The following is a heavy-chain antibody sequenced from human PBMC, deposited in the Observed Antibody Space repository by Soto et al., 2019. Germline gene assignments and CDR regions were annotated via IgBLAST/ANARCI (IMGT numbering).Heavy chain of an antibody. Sequence: QVQLVQSGAEVKKSGSSVKVSCKASGGTFCSYTISWVRQAPAQGREWMGRIIPILGIANYAQNFQGRVTITAEKSTSTAYMELSSLRSEDTAVCYCARDAGSAPFDSWGEGTMDTVSS. CDR2: IIPILGIA. CDR3: ARDAGSAPFDS. CDR1: GGTFCSYT. J-gene: IGHJ4*02. V-gene: IGHV1-69*08.